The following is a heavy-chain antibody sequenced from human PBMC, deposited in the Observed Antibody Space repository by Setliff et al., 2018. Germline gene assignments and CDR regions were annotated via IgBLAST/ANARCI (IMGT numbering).Heavy chain of an antibody. D-gene: IGHD3-3*02. CDR1: GGSISSSSYY. J-gene: IGHJ6*02. CDR3: ARVSGYYYYYYGMDV. Sequence: SETLSLTCTVSGGSISSSSYYWGWIRQPPGKGLEWIGSIYYSGSTYYNPSLKSRVTISVDTSKNQFSLKLSSVTAADTAVYYCARVSGYYYYYYGMDVWGQGTTVTVSS. V-gene: IGHV4-39*07. CDR2: IYYSGST.